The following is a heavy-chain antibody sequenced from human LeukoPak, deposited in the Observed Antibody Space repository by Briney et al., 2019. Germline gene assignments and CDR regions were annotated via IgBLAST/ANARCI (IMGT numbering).Heavy chain of an antibody. CDR3: ARDRRSSSWYDAFDI. Sequence: SVKVSCKASGGTFISYAISWVRQAPGQGLEWMGRIIPILGIANYAQKFQGRVTITADKSTSTAYMELSSLRSEDTAVYYCARDRRSSSWYDAFDIWGQGTMVTVSS. CDR2: IIPILGIA. CDR1: GGTFISYA. V-gene: IGHV1-69*04. J-gene: IGHJ3*02. D-gene: IGHD6-13*01.